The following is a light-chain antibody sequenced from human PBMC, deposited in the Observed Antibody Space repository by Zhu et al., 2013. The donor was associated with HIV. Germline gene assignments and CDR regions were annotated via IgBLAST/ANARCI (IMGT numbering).Light chain of an antibody. CDR1: QDIGNY. CDR2: AAS. Sequence: DIQMTQSPSAMSASVGDRVTITCRASQDIGNYLVWFQQKPGQAPRRLIYAASSLHSGVSSRFSGSGSGTEFTLTISSLQPEDVATYYCQKSNSAPQTFGQGTKVEIK. CDR3: QKSNSAPQT. J-gene: IGKJ1*01. V-gene: IGKV1-17*03.